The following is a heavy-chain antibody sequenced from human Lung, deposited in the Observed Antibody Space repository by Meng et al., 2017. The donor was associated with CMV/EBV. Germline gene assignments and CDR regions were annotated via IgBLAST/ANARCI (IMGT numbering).Heavy chain of an antibody. CDR1: GFTFSSYG. V-gene: IGHV3-33*06. Sequence: GGSXRLXCAASGFTFSSYGMHWVRQAPGKGLEWVAVIWYDGSNKYYADSVKGRFTISRDNSKNTLYLQMNSLRAEDTAVYYCAKAMICSSTSCYPGAYYYGMEVWXQGTXVNGAS. CDR3: AKAMICSSTSCYPGAYYYGMEV. D-gene: IGHD2-2*01. CDR2: IWYDGSNK. J-gene: IGHJ6*02.